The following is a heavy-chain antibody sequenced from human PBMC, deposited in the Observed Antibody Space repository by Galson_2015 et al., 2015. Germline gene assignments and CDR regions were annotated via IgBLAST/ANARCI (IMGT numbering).Heavy chain of an antibody. Sequence: SLRLSCAASGFTFSSYEMNWVRQAPGKGLEWVSYISSRGTTIYYGDSVKGRFTISRDNAKNSLYLHMNSLRAEDTAVYYCARGTQPMDVWGKGTTVTVSS. CDR1: GFTFSSYE. CDR3: ARGTQPMDV. V-gene: IGHV3-48*03. CDR2: ISSRGTTI. J-gene: IGHJ6*03.